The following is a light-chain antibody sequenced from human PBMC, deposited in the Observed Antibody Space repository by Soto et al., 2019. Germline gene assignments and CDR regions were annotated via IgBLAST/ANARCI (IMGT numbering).Light chain of an antibody. V-gene: IGKV3-11*01. Sequence: TQSPSTLSGSVGDRVTITCRASQTISSWLAWYQQKPGQAPRLLIYDASNRATGIPARFSGSGSGTDFTLTISSLEPEDFAVYYCQQRSNWPWTFGQGTKVDI. J-gene: IGKJ1*01. CDR1: QTISSW. CDR2: DAS. CDR3: QQRSNWPWT.